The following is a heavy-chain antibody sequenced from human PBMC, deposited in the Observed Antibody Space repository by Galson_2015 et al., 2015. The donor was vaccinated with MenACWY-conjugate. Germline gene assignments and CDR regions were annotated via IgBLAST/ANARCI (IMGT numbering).Heavy chain of an antibody. Sequence: SLRLSCAASGFRFSSQWLSWVRQAPGKGPECVASINEDGSGKSYMDSVKGRFTISRDNAQNSLSLQMNSLSVEDTAVYYCARSGSWGHGTLVTVSS. J-gene: IGHJ4*01. V-gene: IGHV3-7*03. D-gene: IGHD2-15*01. CDR2: INEDGSGK. CDR3: ARSGS. CDR1: GFRFSSQW.